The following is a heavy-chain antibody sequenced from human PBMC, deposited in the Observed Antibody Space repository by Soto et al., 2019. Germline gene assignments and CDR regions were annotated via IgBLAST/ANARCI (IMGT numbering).Heavy chain of an antibody. J-gene: IGHJ6*02. CDR3: ATTGGGGSARYYTYYYYYCMDV. CDR2: INPRGGST. V-gene: IGHV1-46*01. D-gene: IGHD3-10*01. Sequence: GASVKVPCKASGYSFTGYYMHWVRQAPGQGLEWMGMINPRGGSTSYAQKFQGRVTMTRDTSTSTVYMALSSLRSEDTAVYYSATTGGGGSARYYTYYYYYCMDVWGQGTPVTVSS. CDR1: GYSFTGYY.